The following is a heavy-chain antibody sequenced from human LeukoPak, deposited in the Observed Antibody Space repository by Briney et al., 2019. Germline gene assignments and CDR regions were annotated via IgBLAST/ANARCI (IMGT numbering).Heavy chain of an antibody. CDR3: ARVCIGCYSKDY. J-gene: IGHJ4*02. V-gene: IGHV3-74*03. CDR1: GFTFSSYW. D-gene: IGHD2-15*01. Sequence: GGSLRLSCAASGFTFSSYWMHWVRQAPGKGLVWVSRINSDGSTTTYADSVKGRFTISRDNAKNTLYLQMNSLRAEDTAVYYCARVCIGCYSKDYWGQGTLVSVSS. CDR2: INSDGSTT.